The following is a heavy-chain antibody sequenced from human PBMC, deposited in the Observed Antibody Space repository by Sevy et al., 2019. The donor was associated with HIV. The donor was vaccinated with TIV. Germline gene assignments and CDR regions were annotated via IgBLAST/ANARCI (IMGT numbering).Heavy chain of an antibody. V-gene: IGHV4-34*01. J-gene: IGHJ4*02. CDR2: NNDVGST. D-gene: IGHD3-10*01. CDR3: ARVPSLSGSGSYYREYYFDS. CDR1: GGSFNGYF. Sequence: SETLSLTCAVYGGSFNGYFWSWIRHSPGKGLEWIGENNDVGSTRYNPSLKSRVTLSVDTSKSQFSLKLTSVTAADPAVYFCARVPSLSGSGSYYREYYFDSWGQGTLVTVSS.